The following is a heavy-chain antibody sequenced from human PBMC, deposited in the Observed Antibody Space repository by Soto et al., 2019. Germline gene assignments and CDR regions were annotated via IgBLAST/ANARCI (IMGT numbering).Heavy chain of an antibody. Sequence: GGSLRLSCTASGFTFSSQVMSWVRQAPGKGLEWVSAISGSSGSIYYADAVKGRFTISRDNSKNTLYLQMNNLRAEDTAVYYCAKGLLLQWFGEPPFYWGQGTLVTVSS. D-gene: IGHD3-10*01. J-gene: IGHJ4*02. V-gene: IGHV3-23*01. CDR2: ISGSSGSI. CDR1: GFTFSSQV. CDR3: AKGLLLQWFGEPPFY.